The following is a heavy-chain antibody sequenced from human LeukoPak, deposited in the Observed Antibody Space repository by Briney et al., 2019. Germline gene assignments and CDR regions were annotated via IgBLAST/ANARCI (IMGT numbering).Heavy chain of an antibody. D-gene: IGHD3-22*01. J-gene: IGHJ4*02. CDR1: GFTFDDYG. CDR2: INWNGGST. CDR3: ARDYYDSSGYGY. Sequence: GGSLRLSCAASGFTFDDYGMSWVRQAPGKGLEWVSGINWNGGSTGYADSVKGRFTISRGNAKNSLYLQMNSLRAEDTALYYCARDYYDSSGYGYWGQGTLVTVSS. V-gene: IGHV3-20*04.